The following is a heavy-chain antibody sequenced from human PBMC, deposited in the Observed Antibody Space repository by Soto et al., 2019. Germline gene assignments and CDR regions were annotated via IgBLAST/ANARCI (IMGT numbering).Heavy chain of an antibody. D-gene: IGHD5-18*01. Sequence: GASVKVSCKASGYTFTSYAMHWVRQAPGQRLEWMGWINAGNGNTKYSQKFQGRVTITRDTSASTAYMELSSLRSEDTAVYYCARGAVDTAMVSYYYYYMDVWGKGTTVTVSS. CDR3: ARGAVDTAMVSYYYYYMDV. CDR2: INAGNGNT. CDR1: GYTFTSYA. V-gene: IGHV1-3*01. J-gene: IGHJ6*03.